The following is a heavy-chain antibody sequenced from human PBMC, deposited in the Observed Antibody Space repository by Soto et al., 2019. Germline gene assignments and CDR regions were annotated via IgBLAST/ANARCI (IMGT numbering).Heavy chain of an antibody. J-gene: IGHJ4*02. CDR3: ARGKGYGYDH. V-gene: IGHV1-18*01. D-gene: IGHD5-12*01. Sequence: QVQLVQSGPEVRKPGASVKVSCKASGYTFRDYGIAWVRQAPGQGLEWMGWISAFNGHTNYAQKSQGRVTVPADASTATAYMELRSLRPDDTAMYFCARGKGYGYDHWGQGTLVTVSS. CDR1: GYTFRDYG. CDR2: ISAFNGHT.